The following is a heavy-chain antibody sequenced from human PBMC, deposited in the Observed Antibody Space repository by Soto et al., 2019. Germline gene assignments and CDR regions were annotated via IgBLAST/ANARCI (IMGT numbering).Heavy chain of an antibody. V-gene: IGHV4-39*01. J-gene: IGHJ4*02. Sequence: PSETLSLTCTVSGGSISSSSYYWGWIRQPPGKGLEWIGSIYYSGTTYYNPSLKSRVTISVDTSKNQFSLELSSVTAADTAVYYCARHRGYYDILTGYYTELNFDYWGQGTLVTVS. CDR1: GGSISSSSYY. CDR2: IYYSGTT. CDR3: ARHRGYYDILTGYYTELNFDY. D-gene: IGHD3-9*01.